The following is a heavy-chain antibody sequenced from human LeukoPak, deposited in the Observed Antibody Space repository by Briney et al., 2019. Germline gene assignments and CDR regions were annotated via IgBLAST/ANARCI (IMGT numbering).Heavy chain of an antibody. D-gene: IGHD3-22*01. CDR2: IYYSGST. CDR1: GGSISSYY. CDR3: ARSLFGSGSDY. Sequence: SETLSLTCTVSGGSISSYYWSWIRQPPGKGLEWIGYIYYSGSTNYNPSLKSRVTISVDTSKNQFSLKLSSVTAADTAVYYCARSLFGSGSDYWGQGTLVTVSS. J-gene: IGHJ4*02. V-gene: IGHV4-59*01.